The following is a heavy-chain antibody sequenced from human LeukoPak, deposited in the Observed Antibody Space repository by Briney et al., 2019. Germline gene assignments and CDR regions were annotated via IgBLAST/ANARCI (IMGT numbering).Heavy chain of an antibody. CDR3: ARGLTYYYGSGSSHDAFDI. CDR1: GGSFSGYY. CDR2: INHSGST. V-gene: IGHV4-34*01. J-gene: IGHJ3*02. D-gene: IGHD3-10*01. Sequence: ASETLSLTCAVYGGSFSGYYWSWIRQPPGKGLEWIGEINHSGSTNYNPSLKSRVTISVDTSKNQFSLKLSSVTAADTAVYYCARGLTYYYGSGSSHDAFDIWGQGTMVTVSS.